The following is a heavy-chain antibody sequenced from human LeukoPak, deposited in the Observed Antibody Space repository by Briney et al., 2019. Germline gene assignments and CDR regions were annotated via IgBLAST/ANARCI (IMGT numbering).Heavy chain of an antibody. CDR1: GGSISSYD. D-gene: IGHD3-22*01. CDR2: IYYSGST. Sequence: ETLSLICTVSGGSISSYDWSWIRQPPGEGLEWIGYIYYSGSTNYNPSLKSRVTISVDTSKNQFSLKLSSVTAADTAVYYCARALPGGGYYYYYYYGMDVWGQGTTVTVSS. J-gene: IGHJ6*02. V-gene: IGHV4-59*01. CDR3: ARALPGGGYYYYYYYGMDV.